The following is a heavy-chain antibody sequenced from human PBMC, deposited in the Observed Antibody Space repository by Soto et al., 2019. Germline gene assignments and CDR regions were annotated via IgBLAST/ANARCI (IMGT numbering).Heavy chain of an antibody. V-gene: IGHV4-39*01. J-gene: IGHJ4*02. CDR3: MLGSGWKDFDY. CDR2: IYYSGST. D-gene: IGHD3-22*01. CDR1: GGSISSSNYY. Sequence: SETLSLTCTVSGGSISSSNYYWGWIRQPPWKGLEWIGNIYYSGSTYYNPSLKSRVTISVDTSKNQFSLKLSSVTAADTAVYYCMLGSGWKDFDYWGQGTLVTVSS.